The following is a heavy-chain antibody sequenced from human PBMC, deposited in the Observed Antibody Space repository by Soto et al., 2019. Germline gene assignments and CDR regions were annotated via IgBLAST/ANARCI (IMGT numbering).Heavy chain of an antibody. CDR3: ARGVGVRGVISKPLFDY. CDR2: ISGYNGNT. V-gene: IGHV1-18*01. J-gene: IGHJ4*02. D-gene: IGHD3-10*01. CDR1: GYMFSSYG. Sequence: QVQLVQSGVEVKKPGASVKVSCKTSGYMFSSYGISWVRQAPGQGLEWMGWISGYNGNTNYAQKVQGRVTVTTNTSRPTAYMELRSLRSDDTAVYYCARGVGVRGVISKPLFDYWGQGTLVTVSS.